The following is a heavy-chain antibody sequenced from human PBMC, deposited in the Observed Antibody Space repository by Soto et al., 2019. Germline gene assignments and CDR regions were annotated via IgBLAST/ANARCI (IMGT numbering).Heavy chain of an antibody. D-gene: IGHD1-7*01. CDR2: ISGSGGTT. CDR3: AKAHSFVELTPFDY. J-gene: IGHJ4*02. CDR1: GFTFYSYA. V-gene: IGHV3-23*01. Sequence: EVQLLESGGGLVQPGGSLRLSCAASGFTFYSYAMTWVRQAPGKGLEWVSSISGSGGTTYYADSVKGRFTISRDSSKNTLYLQTNSLRTEDTAVYYCAKAHSFVELTPFDYWGQGSLVTVSS.